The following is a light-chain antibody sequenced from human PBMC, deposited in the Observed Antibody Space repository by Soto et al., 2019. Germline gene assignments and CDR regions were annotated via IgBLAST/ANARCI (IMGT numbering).Light chain of an antibody. V-gene: IGKV1-6*01. J-gene: IGKJ4*01. Sequence: IQMTQSPSSLSASVGDRVTITCRASQNIGRFLNWHQQKPGKAPKLLIYAASSLQSGVPSRFSGSGSGTDFTLTISSLQPEDFATYYCLQDYNYPLTFGGGTKVDIK. CDR3: LQDYNYPLT. CDR1: QNIGRF. CDR2: AAS.